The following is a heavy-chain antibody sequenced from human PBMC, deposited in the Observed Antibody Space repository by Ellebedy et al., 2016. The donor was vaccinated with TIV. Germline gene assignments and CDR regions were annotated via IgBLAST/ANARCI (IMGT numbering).Heavy chain of an antibody. V-gene: IGHV3-53*01. D-gene: IGHD2/OR15-2a*01. CDR2: IYSGGST. CDR3: AKVSFEGSPRDY. Sequence: GESLKISCAASGFTVSSNYMSWVRQAPGKGLEWVSVIYSGGSTYYADSVKGRFTLSRDNSKNTLYLQMNSLRAEATAVYYCAKVSFEGSPRDYWGQGTLVTVSS. CDR1: GFTVSSNY. J-gene: IGHJ4*02.